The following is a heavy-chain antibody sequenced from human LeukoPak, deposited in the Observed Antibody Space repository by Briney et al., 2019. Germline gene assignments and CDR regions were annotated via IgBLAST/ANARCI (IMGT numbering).Heavy chain of an antibody. J-gene: IGHJ5*02. CDR3: ARGGLSSWRNWFDP. CDR1: GGSISSYD. CDR2: IYYSGST. D-gene: IGHD6-13*01. Sequence: SETLSLTCTVSGGSISSYDWSWIRQPPGKGLEWIGYIYYSGSTNYNPSLKSRVTISVDTSKNQFSLKLSSVTAADTAVYYCARGGLSSWRNWFDPWGQGTLVTVSS. V-gene: IGHV4-59*01.